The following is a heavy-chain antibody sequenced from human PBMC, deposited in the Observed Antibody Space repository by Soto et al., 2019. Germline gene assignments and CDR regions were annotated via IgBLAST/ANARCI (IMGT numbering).Heavy chain of an antibody. J-gene: IGHJ5*02. CDR2: MYYSGST. CDR3: VRYLGYSISGRSAIRFDP. D-gene: IGHD2-15*01. Sequence: QVQLQESGPGLVKPSQTLSLTCTVSGGSISSGDYYWSWIRQPPGKGLEWIGNMYYSGSTYYNPSLKSRVTISVDTSKNQFSLKLSSVTAADTAVYYCVRYLGYSISGRSAIRFDPWGQGTLVTVSA. CDR1: GGSISSGDYY. V-gene: IGHV4-30-4*01.